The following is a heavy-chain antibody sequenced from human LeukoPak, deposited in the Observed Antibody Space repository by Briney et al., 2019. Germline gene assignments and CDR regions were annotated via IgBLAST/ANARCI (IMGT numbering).Heavy chain of an antibody. J-gene: IGHJ6*03. Sequence: HSGGSLRLSCAASGFTLSTYAMSWVRQTPGKGLEWVSAISGSGGSTYYADSVKGRFTISRDNSKNTLYLQMNSLRAEDTAVYYCAKDLVVGGSSSRVDYYYMDVWGKGTTVTVSS. CDR1: GFTLSTYA. V-gene: IGHV3-23*01. CDR2: ISGSGGST. CDR3: AKDLVVGGSSSRVDYYYMDV. D-gene: IGHD1-26*01.